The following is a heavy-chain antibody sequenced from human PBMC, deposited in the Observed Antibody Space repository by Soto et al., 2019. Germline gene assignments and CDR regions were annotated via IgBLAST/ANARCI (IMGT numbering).Heavy chain of an antibody. J-gene: IGHJ6*03. CDR3: ARHSDGDYAYYYYMDV. V-gene: IGHV4-59*08. Sequence: TSETLSLTCTVSGGSISSYYWSWIRQPPGKGLEWIGYIYYSGSTNYNPSLKSRVTISVDTSKNQFSLKLSSVTAADTAVYYCARHSDGDYAYYYYMDVWGKGTTVTVSS. CDR1: GGSISSYY. CDR2: IYYSGST. D-gene: IGHD4-17*01.